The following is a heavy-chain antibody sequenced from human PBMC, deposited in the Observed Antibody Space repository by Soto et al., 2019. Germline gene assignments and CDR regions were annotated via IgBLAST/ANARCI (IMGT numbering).Heavy chain of an antibody. CDR3: ARDPTPVWFGELLGYMDV. J-gene: IGHJ6*03. CDR1: GFTFSSYG. CDR2: IWYGGSNK. Sequence: PGGSLRLSCAASGFTFSSYGMHWVRQAPGKGLEWVAVIWYGGSNKYYADSVKGRFTISRDNSKNTLYLQMNSLRAEDTAVYYCARDPTPVWFGELLGYMDVWGKGTTVTVSS. V-gene: IGHV3-33*01. D-gene: IGHD3-10*01.